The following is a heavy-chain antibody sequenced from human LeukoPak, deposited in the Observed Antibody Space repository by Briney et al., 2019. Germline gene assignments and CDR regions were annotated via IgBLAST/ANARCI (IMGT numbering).Heavy chain of an antibody. D-gene: IGHD5-24*01. CDR2: ISYDGSNK. CDR1: GFTFSSYA. CDR3: ARGTRVEMATIRYFDY. Sequence: GGSLRLSCAASGFTFSSYAMHWVRQAPGKGLEWVAVISYDGSNKYYADSVKGRFTISRDNSKNTLYLQMNSLRAEDTAVYYCARGTRVEMATIRYFDYWGQGTLVTVSS. V-gene: IGHV3-30*04. J-gene: IGHJ4*02.